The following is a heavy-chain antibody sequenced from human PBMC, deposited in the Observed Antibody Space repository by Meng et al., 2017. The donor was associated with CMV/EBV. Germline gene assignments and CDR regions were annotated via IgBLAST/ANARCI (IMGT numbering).Heavy chain of an antibody. J-gene: IGHJ4*02. CDR1: GSTFSNAW. Sequence: GESLKISCAASGSTFSNAWMSWVRQAPGKGLEWVGRIKSKTDGGTTDYAAPVKGRFTISRDDSKNTLYLQMNSLKTEDTAVYYCTTVVGMIVVVIWGQGTLVTVSS. V-gene: IGHV3-15*01. D-gene: IGHD3-22*01. CDR3: TTVVGMIVVVI. CDR2: IKSKTDGGTT.